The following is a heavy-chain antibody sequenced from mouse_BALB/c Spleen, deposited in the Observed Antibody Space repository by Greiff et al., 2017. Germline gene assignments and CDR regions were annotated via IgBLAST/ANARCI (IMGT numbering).Heavy chain of an antibody. CDR1: GFTFSDYY. V-gene: IGHV5-4*02. J-gene: IGHJ2*01. D-gene: IGHD2-3*01. CDR3: ARGGRSMMVTTGY. Sequence: DVMLVESGGGLVKPGGSLKLSCAASGFTFSDYYMYWVRQTPEKRLEWVATISDGGSYTYYPDSVKGRFTISRDNAKNNLYLQMSSLKSEDTAMYYCARGGRSMMVTTGYWGQGTTLTVSS. CDR2: ISDGGSYT.